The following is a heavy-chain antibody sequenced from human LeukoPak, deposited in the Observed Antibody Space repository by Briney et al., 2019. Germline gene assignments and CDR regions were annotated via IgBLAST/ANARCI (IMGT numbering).Heavy chain of an antibody. J-gene: IGHJ4*02. Sequence: GGSLGLSCAAAGGTFSSYSMNWVRHAPRQGLQWVSYISSSSSTIYYADSVKGRFTISRDNAKNSLYLQMNSLRAEDTAVYYCASLGGPGTFDYWGQGTLVTVSS. CDR1: GGTFSSYS. V-gene: IGHV3-48*01. CDR3: ASLGGPGTFDY. CDR2: ISSSSSTI. D-gene: IGHD3-16*01.